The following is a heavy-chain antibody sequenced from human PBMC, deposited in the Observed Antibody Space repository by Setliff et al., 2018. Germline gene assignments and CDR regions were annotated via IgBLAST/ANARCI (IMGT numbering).Heavy chain of an antibody. J-gene: IGHJ4*02. D-gene: IGHD3-10*01. V-gene: IGHV4-34*10. CDR1: GGSFSAYY. CDR2: INQSGSL. Sequence: SETLSLTCAVYGGSFSAYYWRWVRQPPGKRLEWIGEINQSGSLNYNPSLKSRLTISRDNAKNSLYLQMNSLRAEDTAVYYCARWFKPASGTFYPDHWGQGTLVTVSS. CDR3: ARWFKPASGTFYPDH.